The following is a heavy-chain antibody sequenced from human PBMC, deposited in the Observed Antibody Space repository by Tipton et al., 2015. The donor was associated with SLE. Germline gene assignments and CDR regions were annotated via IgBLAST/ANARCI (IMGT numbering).Heavy chain of an antibody. CDR1: GGSISSGGYY. Sequence: TLSLTCTVSGGSISSGGYYWTWIRQYPGKGLEWIGYIYYSGSTYYNPSLQSRVTTSSDTSKNQFSLELNSVTAADTAVYFCARFEGGYSGYFFDYWGQGTLVTVSS. V-gene: IGHV4-31*03. CDR3: ARFEGGYSGYFFDY. CDR2: IYYSGST. D-gene: IGHD5-12*01. J-gene: IGHJ4*02.